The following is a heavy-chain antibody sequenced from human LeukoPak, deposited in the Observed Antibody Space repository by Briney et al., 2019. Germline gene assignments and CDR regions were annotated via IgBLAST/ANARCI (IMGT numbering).Heavy chain of an antibody. CDR1: GFTFSSYW. CDR3: ARGDWNDMGADY. CDR2: INSDGSST. V-gene: IGHV3-74*01. Sequence: PGGSLRLSCAASGFTFSSYWMHWVRQGPGKGLVWVSRINSDGSSTSYADSVKGRFTISRDNAKNTLYLQMNSLRAEDTAVYYCARGDWNDMGADYWGQGTLVTVSS. J-gene: IGHJ4*02. D-gene: IGHD1-1*01.